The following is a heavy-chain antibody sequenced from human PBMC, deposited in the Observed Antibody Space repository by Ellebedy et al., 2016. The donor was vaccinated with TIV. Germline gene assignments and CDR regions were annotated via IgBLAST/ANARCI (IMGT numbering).Heavy chain of an antibody. CDR2: IYYSGST. CDR1: GGSISSSSYY. CDR3: ARDIWFGDHYGMDV. V-gene: IGHV4-39*07. D-gene: IGHD3-10*01. Sequence: GSLRLXXTVSGGSISSSSYYWGWIRQPPGKGLEWIGSIYYSGSTYYNPSLKSRVTISVDKSKNQFSLKLSSVTAADTAVYYCARDIWFGDHYGMDVWGQGTTVTVSS. J-gene: IGHJ6*02.